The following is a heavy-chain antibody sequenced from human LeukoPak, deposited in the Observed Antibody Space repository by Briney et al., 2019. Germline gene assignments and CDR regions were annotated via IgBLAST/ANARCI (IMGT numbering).Heavy chain of an antibody. Sequence: SETLSLTCAVYGGSFSGYYWSWIRQPPGKGLEWIGEINHSGSTNYNPSLKSRVTISVDTSKNQFSLKLSSVTAADTAVYYCARERIWGSYPDYWGQGTLVTVSS. D-gene: IGHD3-16*02. CDR2: INHSGST. CDR3: ARERIWGSYPDY. J-gene: IGHJ4*02. V-gene: IGHV4-34*01. CDR1: GGSFSGYY.